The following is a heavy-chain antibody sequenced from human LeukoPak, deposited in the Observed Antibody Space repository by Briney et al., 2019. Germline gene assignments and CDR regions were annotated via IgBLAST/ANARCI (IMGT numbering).Heavy chain of an antibody. V-gene: IGHV3-74*01. CDR2: IHSDGSTT. CDR1: GFTFSNYW. D-gene: IGHD6-19*01. J-gene: IGHJ4*02. Sequence: PGGSLRLSCAASGFTFSNYWMHWVRQAPGKGLVWVSRIHSDGSTTIYADSVKGRFTISRDNAKNTLYLQMNSLRAEDTAVYYCARATTPSLVVAGNYWSQGTLVTVSS. CDR3: ARATTPSLVVAGNY.